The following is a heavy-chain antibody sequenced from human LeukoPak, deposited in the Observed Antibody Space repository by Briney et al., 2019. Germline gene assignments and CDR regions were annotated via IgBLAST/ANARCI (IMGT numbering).Heavy chain of an antibody. J-gene: IGHJ6*03. Sequence: ASVKVSCKASGYTLTSYGISWVQQAPGQGLEWMGWISADNGNTNYAQKLQGRVTVTTDTSTSTAYMELRSLRSDDTAVYYCARRFGETLPSYYYYYYYMDVWGKGTTVTISS. D-gene: IGHD3-10*01. CDR1: GYTLTSYG. CDR2: ISADNGNT. CDR3: ARRFGETLPSYYYYYYYMDV. V-gene: IGHV1-18*01.